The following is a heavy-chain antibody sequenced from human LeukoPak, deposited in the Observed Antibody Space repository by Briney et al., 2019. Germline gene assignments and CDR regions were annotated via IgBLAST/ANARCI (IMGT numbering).Heavy chain of an antibody. Sequence: ASVKVSCKASGYTFTSYDINWVRQATGQGLEWMGWMSPNSGNTGYAQKFQGRVTMTRNTSISTAYMELSSLRSEDTAVYYCARALYGPGTPGYYYMDVWGKGTTVTVSS. V-gene: IGHV1-8*01. J-gene: IGHJ6*03. CDR3: ARALYGPGTPGYYYMDV. D-gene: IGHD3-10*01. CDR2: MSPNSGNT. CDR1: GYTFTSYD.